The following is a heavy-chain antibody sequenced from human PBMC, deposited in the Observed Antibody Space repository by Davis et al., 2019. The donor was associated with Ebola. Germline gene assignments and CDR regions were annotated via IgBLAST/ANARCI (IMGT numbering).Heavy chain of an antibody. CDR1: GFTFSSYS. CDR3: AREGGVGYDCGGDCYFDY. V-gene: IGHV3-21*01. CDR2: ISSSSSYI. J-gene: IGHJ4*02. D-gene: IGHD2-21*01. Sequence: GESLKISCAASGFTFSSYSMNWVRQAPGKGLEWVSSISSSSSYIYYADSVKGRFTISRDNAKNSLYLQMNSLRDEDTAVYYCAREGGVGYDCGGDCYFDYWGQGTLVTVSS.